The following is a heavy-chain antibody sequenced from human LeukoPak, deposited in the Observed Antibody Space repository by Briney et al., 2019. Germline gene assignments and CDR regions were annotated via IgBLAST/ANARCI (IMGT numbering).Heavy chain of an antibody. CDR2: IKEDGSEK. V-gene: IGHV3-7*01. CDR1: GFTFSSYS. Sequence: GGSLRLSCEASGFTFSSYSMNWVRQAPGKGLKCLANIKEDGSEKHYVDFVKGRFTISRDNANNSLYLQMNSLRAEDTAVYYCARGGLRLPFDLWGRGTLVTVSS. J-gene: IGHJ2*01. CDR3: ARGGLRLPFDL.